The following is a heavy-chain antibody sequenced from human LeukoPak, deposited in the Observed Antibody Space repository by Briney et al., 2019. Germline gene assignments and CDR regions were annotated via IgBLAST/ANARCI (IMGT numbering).Heavy chain of an antibody. CDR3: AKLPLSAVAGTGLVDY. D-gene: IGHD6-19*01. Sequence: GGSLRLSCAASGFTFSSYGMHWVRQAPGKGLEWVAFIRYDGSNKYYADSVKGRFTISRDNSKNTLYLQMNSLRAEDTAVYYCAKLPLSAVAGTGLVDYWGQGTLVTVSS. V-gene: IGHV3-30*02. CDR2: IRYDGSNK. CDR1: GFTFSSYG. J-gene: IGHJ4*02.